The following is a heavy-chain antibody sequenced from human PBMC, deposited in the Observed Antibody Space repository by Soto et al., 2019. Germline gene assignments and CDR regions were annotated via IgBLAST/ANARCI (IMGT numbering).Heavy chain of an antibody. D-gene: IGHD2-2*01. Sequence: SVKVSCKASGGTFSSYAISWVRQAPGQGLEWMGGIIPIFGTANYAQKFQGRVTITADESTSTAYMELSSLRSDDTAVYYCARGIREYQLPSYYYYYGMDVWGQGTTVTVSS. J-gene: IGHJ6*02. CDR1: GGTFSSYA. CDR2: IIPIFGTA. V-gene: IGHV1-69*13. CDR3: ARGIREYQLPSYYYYYGMDV.